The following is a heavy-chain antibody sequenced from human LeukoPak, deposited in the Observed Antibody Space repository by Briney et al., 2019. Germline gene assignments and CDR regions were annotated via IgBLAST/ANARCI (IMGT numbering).Heavy chain of an antibody. Sequence: QTGGSLRLSCAASGFNFNNYDMHWVRQAPGKGLEWVSGLGSGGDTYYPDSVRGRSTISKETAKNSLYLQMAGLRDDDTAVYYCVRSRRSYGFDHWGQGTQVTVSS. J-gene: IGHJ4*02. V-gene: IGHV3-13*01. CDR3: VRSRRSYGFDH. D-gene: IGHD3-16*01. CDR1: GFNFNNYD. CDR2: LGSGGDT.